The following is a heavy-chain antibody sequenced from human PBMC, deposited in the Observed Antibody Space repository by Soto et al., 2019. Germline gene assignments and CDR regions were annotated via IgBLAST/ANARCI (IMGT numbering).Heavy chain of an antibody. Sequence: QVQLQESGPGLVKPSGTLSLTCAVSGGSISSSNWWSWVRQPPGKGLEWIGEIYHSGSTNYNPSLKSRVTISVDKSKNQCSLKLSSVTAADTAVYYCARGVYYDILTGYFPYYYYGMDVWGQGTTVTVSS. CDR1: GGSISSSNW. CDR3: ARGVYYDILTGYFPYYYYGMDV. CDR2: IYHSGST. D-gene: IGHD3-9*01. V-gene: IGHV4-4*02. J-gene: IGHJ6*02.